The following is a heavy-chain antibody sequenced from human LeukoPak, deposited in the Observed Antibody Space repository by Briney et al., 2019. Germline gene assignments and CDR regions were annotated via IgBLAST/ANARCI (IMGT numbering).Heavy chain of an antibody. D-gene: IGHD3-3*01. Sequence: GGSLRLSCAASGFTFSSHLMHWVRQAPGKGLEWVASIKHDGSEKYYVDSVRGRFTISRDNTKNSLYLQMSSPRAEDTAVYYCATDRGWRTSGYYLYYFEYWGQGTLVTFSS. V-gene: IGHV3-7*01. J-gene: IGHJ4*02. CDR3: ATDRGWRTSGYYLYYFEY. CDR2: IKHDGSEK. CDR1: GFTFSSHL.